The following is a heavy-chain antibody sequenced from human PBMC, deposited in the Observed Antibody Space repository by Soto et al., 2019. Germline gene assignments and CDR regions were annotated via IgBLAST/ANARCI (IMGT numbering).Heavy chain of an antibody. CDR1: GGSISTDHYH. CDR3: AREDDGGDRDYYGLDV. CDR2: IHYSGSI. Sequence: QVQLQESGPGLVRPSQTLSLTCTVSGGSISTDHYHWTWIRKDPGKGLEWIGYIHYSGSIQFNPSLQSRGYMSVDTARNRCCLRRSAVTAADTAGDVGAREDDGGDRDYYGLDVWGQGTTVTVSS. D-gene: IGHD2-21*02. J-gene: IGHJ6*02. V-gene: IGHV4-30-4*01.